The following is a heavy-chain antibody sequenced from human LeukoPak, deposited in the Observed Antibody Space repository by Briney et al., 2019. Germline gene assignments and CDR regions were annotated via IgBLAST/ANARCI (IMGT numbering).Heavy chain of an antibody. CDR1: GFTFSSYS. D-gene: IGHD2/OR15-2a*01. CDR2: ISSSGTSI. J-gene: IGHJ3*02. Sequence: PGGSLKLSCAASGFTFSSYSMTWVRQAPGKGLEWVSYISSSGTSIYYVDSVKGRFTISRDNGKNSLYLQMNSLRDEDTAVYYCARTSMRAFDIWGQGTMVTVSS. CDR3: ARTSMRAFDI. V-gene: IGHV3-48*02.